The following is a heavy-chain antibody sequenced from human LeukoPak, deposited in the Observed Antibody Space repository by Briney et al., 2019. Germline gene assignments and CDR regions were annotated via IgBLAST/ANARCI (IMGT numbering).Heavy chain of an antibody. D-gene: IGHD1-1*01. J-gene: IGHJ4*02. CDR3: ARDELDRLGFDY. Sequence: GGSLRLSCAASGFTFSSCSMNGVREARGGGGEGVSSISSSSSYIYYGDAVKGRFTISRHNAKNSLYLQLNSLRAEDTAVYYCARDELDRLGFDYWRQGTLVTLSS. CDR1: GFTFSSCS. V-gene: IGHV3-21*01. CDR2: ISSSSSYI.